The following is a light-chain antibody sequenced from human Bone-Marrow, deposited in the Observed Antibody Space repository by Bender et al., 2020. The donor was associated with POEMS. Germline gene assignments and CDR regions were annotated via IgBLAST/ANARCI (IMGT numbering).Light chain of an antibody. CDR1: SSNTGSGYD. CDR2: GYN. CDR3: GTWDNSLSGVV. J-gene: IGLJ3*02. V-gene: IGLV1-40*01. Sequence: QSVLTQPPSVSGAPGQRVTISCTGSSSNTGSGYDINWYQHLPGTAPKLLIYGYNNRPSGVPDRFSGSKSGSSASLAITGLQTGDEADYYCGTWDNSLSGVVFDGGTKLTVL.